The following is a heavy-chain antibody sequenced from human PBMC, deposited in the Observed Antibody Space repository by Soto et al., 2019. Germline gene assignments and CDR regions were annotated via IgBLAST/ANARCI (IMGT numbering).Heavy chain of an antibody. V-gene: IGHV3-23*01. J-gene: IGHJ5*02. CDR1: GFTFSTYA. CDR3: AKYRIASARQNWFDP. D-gene: IGHD6-25*01. CDR2: ISGSGGST. Sequence: GGSLRLSCAASGFTFSTYAMSWVRQAPGKGLEWVSSISGSGGSTYYADSVKGRFTISRDNSKNTLYLQMNSLRAEDTAVYYCAKYRIASARQNWFDPWGQGTLVTVSS.